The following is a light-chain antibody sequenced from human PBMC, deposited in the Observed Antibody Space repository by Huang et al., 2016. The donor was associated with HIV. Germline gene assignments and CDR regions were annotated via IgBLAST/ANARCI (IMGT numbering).Light chain of an antibody. V-gene: IGKV3-11*01. CDR2: DAS. CDR3: QHRSTWPRSIT. J-gene: IGKJ5*01. Sequence: EIVLTQSPATLSLSPGERATVSCRASQNINDFLAWYQQTPGQPPRLLICDASTRATGIPARFRGNGSGTHFTLLISSLEPEDFAIYYCQHRSTWPRSITFGQGTRLEI. CDR1: QNINDF.